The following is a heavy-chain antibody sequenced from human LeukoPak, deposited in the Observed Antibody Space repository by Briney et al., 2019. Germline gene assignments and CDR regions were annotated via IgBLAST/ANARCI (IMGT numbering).Heavy chain of an antibody. J-gene: IGHJ5*02. V-gene: IGHV4-59*01. CDR3: ARDDYDSSGPRFDP. D-gene: IGHD3-22*01. CDR2: IYYSGST. Sequence: SETLSLTCTVSGGSISSYYWSWIRQPPGKGLEWIGYIYYSGSTKYNPSLKSRVTISQDTSKNQFSLKLSSVTAADTAVYYCARDDYDSSGPRFDPWGQGTLVTVSS. CDR1: GGSISSYY.